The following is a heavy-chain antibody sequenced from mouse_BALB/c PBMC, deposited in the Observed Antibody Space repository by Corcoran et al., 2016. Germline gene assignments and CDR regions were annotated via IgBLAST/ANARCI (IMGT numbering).Heavy chain of an antibody. V-gene: IGHV14-3*02. D-gene: IGHD2-1*01. CDR1: GFNIKDTY. CDR3: ARSMVTAY. J-gene: IGHJ3*01. Sequence: EVQLQQSGAELVKPGASVKLSCTASGFNIKDTYMHWVQQRPEQGLEWIGRIDPANGNTKYDPKFQGKATITADTSSNTAYLQLSSLTSEDTAVYYCARSMVTAYWGQGTLVTVSA. CDR2: IDPANGNT.